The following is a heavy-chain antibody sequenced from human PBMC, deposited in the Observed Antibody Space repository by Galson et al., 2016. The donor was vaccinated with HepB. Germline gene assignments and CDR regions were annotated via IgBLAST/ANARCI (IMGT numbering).Heavy chain of an antibody. V-gene: IGHV3-33*03. Sequence: SLRLSCAASGFSLGTYGMNWVRQAPGEGLEWVAFTWYDGSIEYYADSVQGRFSISRDKSKNTLYLEMNSLRAEDTAVYFCAKDRGGIQLWGLHGMDVWGQGTTVTVSS. J-gene: IGHJ6*02. CDR2: TWYDGSIE. D-gene: IGHD5-18*01. CDR1: GFSLGTYG. CDR3: AKDRGGIQLWGLHGMDV.